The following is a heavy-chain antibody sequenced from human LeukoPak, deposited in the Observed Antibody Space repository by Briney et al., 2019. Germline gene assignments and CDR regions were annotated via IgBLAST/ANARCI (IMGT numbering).Heavy chain of an antibody. CDR1: GYTFTSYG. CDR3: ARDAASAYYYDSSGYYQRRGDAFDI. J-gene: IGHJ3*02. D-gene: IGHD3-22*01. CDR2: ISAYNGNT. Sequence: GASVKVSCKASGYTFTSYGISWVRQAPGQGLEWMGWISAYNGNTNCAQKLQGRVTMTTDTSTSTAYMELRSLRSDDTAVYYCARDAASAYYYDSSGYYQRRGDAFDIWGQGTMVTVSS. V-gene: IGHV1-18*01.